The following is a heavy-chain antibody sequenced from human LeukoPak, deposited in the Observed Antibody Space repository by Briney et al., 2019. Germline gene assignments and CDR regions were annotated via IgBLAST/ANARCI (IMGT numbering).Heavy chain of an antibody. Sequence: ASVKVSCKASGYTFTDYYMHWVRQAPGQGLEWMGWMDPRSGEANHAQKFQGRVIMTRDTSINTAYMELSRLRSDDTAVYYCALEVYYTDNSAFDYWGQGTLVTVSS. CDR2: MDPRSGEA. CDR1: GYTFTDYY. J-gene: IGHJ4*02. CDR3: ALEVYYTDNSAFDY. V-gene: IGHV1-2*02. D-gene: IGHD3-22*01.